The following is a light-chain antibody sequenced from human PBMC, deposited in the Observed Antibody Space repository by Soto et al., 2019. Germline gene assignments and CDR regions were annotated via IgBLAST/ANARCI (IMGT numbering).Light chain of an antibody. CDR2: EVR. J-gene: IGLJ1*01. V-gene: IGLV2-14*03. CDR1: SSDVGAYDF. Sequence: QSVLTQPASVSGSPGQSITISCTGTSSDVGAYDFVSWYQQHPDKAPKLMIYEVRNRPSGVSNRFSGSKSVNTATLTISGLQAEGEADYYCQSYDSSLSGYVFGTGTKVTVL. CDR3: QSYDSSLSGYV.